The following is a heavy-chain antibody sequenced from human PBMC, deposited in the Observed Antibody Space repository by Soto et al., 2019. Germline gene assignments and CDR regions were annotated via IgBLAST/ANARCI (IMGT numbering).Heavy chain of an antibody. V-gene: IGHV4-34*01. Sequence: SETLSLTCAVYGGSFSGYYWSWIRQPPGKGLEWIGEINHSGSTNYNPSLKSRVTISVDTSKNQFSLKLSSVTAADTAVYYCARGRAEGRSVDTAMVMAPRLGLGYWGQGTLVTVSS. CDR2: INHSGST. CDR3: ARGRAEGRSVDTAMVMAPRLGLGY. CDR1: GGSFSGYY. D-gene: IGHD5-18*01. J-gene: IGHJ4*02.